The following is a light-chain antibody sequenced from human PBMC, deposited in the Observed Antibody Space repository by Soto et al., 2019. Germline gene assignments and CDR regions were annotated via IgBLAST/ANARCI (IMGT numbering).Light chain of an antibody. CDR2: DVT. CDR3: SSYTSSRTPV. V-gene: IGLV2-14*01. J-gene: IGLJ1*01. Sequence: QSALTQPASVSGSPGQSITISCTGTSSDVGGYNYVSWYQQHPGKAPKLMIYDVTNRPSGVSNRFSASKSGNTASPTISGLQAEDEADYYCSSYTSSRTPVFGTGTKLTVL. CDR1: SSDVGGYNY.